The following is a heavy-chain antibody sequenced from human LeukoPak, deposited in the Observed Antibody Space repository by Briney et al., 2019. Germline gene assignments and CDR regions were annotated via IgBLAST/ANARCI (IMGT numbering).Heavy chain of an antibody. J-gene: IGHJ3*02. CDR2: IYYIGST. Sequence: SETLSLTCTVAGGSISSYYWSWIRQPPGKGREWIGYIYYIGSTNYNPSLKSRVTISVDTSKNQFSLKLSSVTAADTAVYYCAGSIYYYDSSGYYFNDAFDIWGQGTMVTVSS. V-gene: IGHV4-59*01. CDR3: AGSIYYYDSSGYYFNDAFDI. CDR1: GGSISSYY. D-gene: IGHD3-22*01.